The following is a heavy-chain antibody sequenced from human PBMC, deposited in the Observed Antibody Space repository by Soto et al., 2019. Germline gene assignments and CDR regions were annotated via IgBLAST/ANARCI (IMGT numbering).Heavy chain of an antibody. V-gene: IGHV4-31*03. D-gene: IGHD4-17*01. J-gene: IGHJ4*02. CDR1: GDSINSGGYC. Sequence: QMQLQESGPGLVKPSQTLSLTCTVSGDSINSGGYCWSWIRHHPGKGLEWIGCINYSGVPYYNPSLKSRTTISVDTSKNQFSLKMTSVTAADTAVYYCARVRRGGATVTTFDYWGQGSLVTVSS. CDR3: ARVRRGGATVTTFDY. CDR2: INYSGVP.